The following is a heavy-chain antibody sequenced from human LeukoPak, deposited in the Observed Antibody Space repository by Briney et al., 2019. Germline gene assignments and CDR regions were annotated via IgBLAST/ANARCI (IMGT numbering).Heavy chain of an antibody. Sequence: SETLSLTCAVSGGSISSGGYSWSWIRQPPGKGLEWIGYIYHSGSTYYNPSLKIRVTISVDRSKNQFSLKLSSVTAADTAVYYCARVGSGYSYVYFYYYGMDVWGQGTTVTVSS. CDR1: GGSISSGGYS. D-gene: IGHD5-18*01. V-gene: IGHV4-30-2*01. J-gene: IGHJ6*02. CDR2: IYHSGST. CDR3: ARVGSGYSYVYFYYYGMDV.